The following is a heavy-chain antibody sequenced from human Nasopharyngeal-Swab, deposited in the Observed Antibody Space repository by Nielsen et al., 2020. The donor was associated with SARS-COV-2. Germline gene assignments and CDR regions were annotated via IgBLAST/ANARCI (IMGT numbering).Heavy chain of an antibody. CDR2: INHSGST. CDR3: ARVPSITIFGVADY. J-gene: IGHJ4*02. D-gene: IGHD3-3*01. V-gene: IGHV4-34*01. Sequence: ETLSLTCAVYGGSFSGHYWSWIRQPPGKGLEWIGEINHSGSTNYNPSLKSRVTISVDTSKNQFSLKLSSVTAADTAVYYCARVPSITIFGVADYWGQGTLVTVSS. CDR1: GGSFSGHY.